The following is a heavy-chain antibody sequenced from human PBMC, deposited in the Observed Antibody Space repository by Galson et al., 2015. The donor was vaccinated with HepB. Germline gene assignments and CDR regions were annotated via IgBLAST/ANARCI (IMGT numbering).Heavy chain of an antibody. V-gene: IGHV1-18*01. Sequence: SVKVSCKASGYTFTSYGISWVRQAPGQGLEWMGWISAYNGNTNYAQKLQGRVTMTTDTSTSTAYMELRSLRSDDTAVYYVARGRDRWFGELLGWFDPWGQGTLVTVSS. D-gene: IGHD3-10*01. J-gene: IGHJ5*02. CDR1: GYTFTSYG. CDR3: ARGRDRWFGELLGWFDP. CDR2: ISAYNGNT.